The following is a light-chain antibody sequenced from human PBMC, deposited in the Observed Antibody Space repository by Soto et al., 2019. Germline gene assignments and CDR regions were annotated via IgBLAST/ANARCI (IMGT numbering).Light chain of an antibody. CDR2: RNN. Sequence: QLVLTQPPSASGTPGQRVTISCSGSSSNIGSNYVYWYQQLPETAPKLLIYRNNQRPSGVPDRFSGSKSGTSASLAISGLRSEDEADYYCAAWDDSLSGQVFGTGTKVTVL. J-gene: IGLJ1*01. V-gene: IGLV1-47*01. CDR1: SSNIGSNY. CDR3: AAWDDSLSGQV.